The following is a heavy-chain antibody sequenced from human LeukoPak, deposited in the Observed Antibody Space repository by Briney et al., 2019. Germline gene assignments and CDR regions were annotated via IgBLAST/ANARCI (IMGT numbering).Heavy chain of an antibody. CDR1: GGSISSYY. CDR2: IYYSGST. CDR3: ASSICLAGTSCYGGNWFDP. D-gene: IGHD2-2*01. Sequence: PSETLSLTCTVSGGSISSYYWSWIRQPPGKGLEWIGYIYYSGSTNYNPSLKSRVTISVDTSKNQFSLKLSSVTAADTAVYYCASSICLAGTSCYGGNWFDPWGQGTLVTVSS. J-gene: IGHJ5*02. V-gene: IGHV4-59*01.